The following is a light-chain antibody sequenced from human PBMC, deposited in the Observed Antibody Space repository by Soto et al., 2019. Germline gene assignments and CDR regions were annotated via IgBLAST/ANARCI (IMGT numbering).Light chain of an antibody. CDR3: QQYDDWLRLT. Sequence: EILMPQSQVTLPVSPAARAALSCRASQSVIIYLAWYQQKPGQAPRLLIFGASSRATGIPARFSGSGSGTEFNLTISSLQSEDFSVYFCQQYDDWLRLTFGGGTKVDIK. J-gene: IGKJ4*01. CDR2: GAS. V-gene: IGKV3D-15*01. CDR1: QSVIIY.